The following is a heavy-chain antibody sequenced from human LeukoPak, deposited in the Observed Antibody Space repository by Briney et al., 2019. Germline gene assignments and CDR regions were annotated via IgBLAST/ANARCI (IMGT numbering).Heavy chain of an antibody. CDR3: ASQYSSSWYLSKYFDY. J-gene: IGHJ4*02. CDR2: IYTSGST. Sequence: SETLSLTCTVSGGSTSSYYWSWIRQPAGKGLEWIGRIYTSGSTNYNPSLKSRVTMSVDTSKNQFSLKLSSVTAADTAVYYCASQYSSSWYLSKYFDYWGQGTLVTVSS. CDR1: GGSTSSYY. V-gene: IGHV4-4*07. D-gene: IGHD6-13*01.